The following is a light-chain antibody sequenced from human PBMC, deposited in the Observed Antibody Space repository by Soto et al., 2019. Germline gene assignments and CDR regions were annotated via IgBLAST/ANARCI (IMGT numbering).Light chain of an antibody. CDR2: AAS. CDR3: QQYYSYRS. V-gene: IGKV1-8*01. CDR1: QGISSY. Sequence: AIRMTQSPSSLSASTGDRVTITCRASQGISSYLAWYQQKPGKAPKLLIYAASTLQSGVPSRFSGSGSGTDVTLTISCLQSEDFATYYCQQYYSYRSFGPVTKVDIK. J-gene: IGKJ3*01.